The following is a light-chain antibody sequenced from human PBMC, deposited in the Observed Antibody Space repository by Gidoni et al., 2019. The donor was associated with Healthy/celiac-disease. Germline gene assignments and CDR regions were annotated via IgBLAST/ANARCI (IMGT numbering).Light chain of an antibody. CDR2: DAS. CDR1: QSVSSY. J-gene: IGKJ2*01. Sequence: ELVLTQSPATLSLSPGERATLSCRASQSVSSYLAWYQQKPGQAPRLLIYDASNRATGIPARFSGSVSVTDFTLTISSLEPEDFAVYYCQQRSNWPSYTFGQGTKLEIK. CDR3: QQRSNWPSYT. V-gene: IGKV3-11*01.